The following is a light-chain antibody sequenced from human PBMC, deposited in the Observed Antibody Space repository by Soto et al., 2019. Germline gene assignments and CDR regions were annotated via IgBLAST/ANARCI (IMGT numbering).Light chain of an antibody. CDR3: QQYNNWPPWT. V-gene: IGKV3-15*01. CDR2: GAS. Sequence: EIVMTQSPATLSVSPGERATLSCRASQSVSSNLAWYQQKPGQAPRLLIYGASTRPTGIPARFSGSGSGTDFTLTISSLQSADFAVYYCQQYNNWPPWTFGQGTKVEIK. J-gene: IGKJ1*01. CDR1: QSVSSN.